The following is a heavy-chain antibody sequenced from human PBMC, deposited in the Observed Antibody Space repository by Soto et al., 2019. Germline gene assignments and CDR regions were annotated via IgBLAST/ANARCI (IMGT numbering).Heavy chain of an antibody. Sequence: EVQLVESGGGLVKPGGSLRLSCAASGFIFSNYSMNWVRQAPGKGLEWVSSISSSGTYMYSADSVKGRITISRDNARNSLYLQMSSLRAEDTAVYYCARRYCSSTNCFAFDTWGQGTRVTVS. D-gene: IGHD2-2*01. CDR1: GFIFSNYS. CDR3: ARRYCSSTNCFAFDT. V-gene: IGHV3-21*01. J-gene: IGHJ3*02. CDR2: ISSSGTYM.